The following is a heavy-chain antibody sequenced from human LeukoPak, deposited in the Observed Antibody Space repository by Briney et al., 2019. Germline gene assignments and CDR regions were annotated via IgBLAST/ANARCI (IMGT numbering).Heavy chain of an antibody. J-gene: IGHJ4*02. CDR1: GFTSSSYA. CDR3: ARGRISPEYYFDY. D-gene: IGHD3-3*01. CDR2: ISSNGGST. V-gene: IGHV3-64*01. Sequence: GGSLRLSCAASGFTSSSYAMHWVRQAPGKGLEYVSAISSNGGSTYYANSVKGRFTISRDNSKNTLYLQMGSLRAEDMAVYYCARGRISPEYYFDYWGEGTLVTVSS.